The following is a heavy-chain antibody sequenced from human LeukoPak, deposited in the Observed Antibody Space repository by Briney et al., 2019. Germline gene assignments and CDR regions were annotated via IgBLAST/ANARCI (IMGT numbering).Heavy chain of an antibody. Sequence: GASVKVSCKASGYTFTSYYMHWVRQAPGQGLEWMGIINPSGGSTSYAQKFQGRVTMTRDMSTSTVYMELSSLRSEDTAVYYCARVVGGSYYLGGYYYYYYMDVWGKGTTVTVSS. V-gene: IGHV1-46*01. CDR3: ARVVGGSYYLGGYYYYYYMDV. CDR2: INPSGGST. CDR1: GYTFTSYY. D-gene: IGHD1-26*01. J-gene: IGHJ6*03.